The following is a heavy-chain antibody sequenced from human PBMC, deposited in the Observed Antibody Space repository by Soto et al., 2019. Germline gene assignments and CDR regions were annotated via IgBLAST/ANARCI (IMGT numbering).Heavy chain of an antibody. V-gene: IGHV1-69*13. CDR3: ARDLISNYHYYGMDV. CDR1: GGTFSCYA. CDR2: IIPFCHAA. J-gene: IGHJ6*02. Sequence: SVKVSCKASGGTFSCYAISWVRQAPGQGIEWIGGIIPFCHAANYAQRFQGRVTITADESTSTVYMELSSLRSEDTALYYCARDLISNYHYYGMDVWGQGTTVTVSS.